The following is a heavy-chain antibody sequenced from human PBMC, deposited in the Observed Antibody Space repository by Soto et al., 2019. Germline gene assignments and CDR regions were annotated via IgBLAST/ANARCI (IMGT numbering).Heavy chain of an antibody. Sequence: SQTLSLTCAISGDSVSSNSAAWNWIRQSPSRGLEWLGRTYYRSKWYNDYAVSVKSRITINPDTSKNQFSLQLNSVTPEDTAVYYCARDSSTMVRGVITYGMDVWGQGTTVTVSS. CDR3: ARDSSTMVRGVITYGMDV. V-gene: IGHV6-1*01. J-gene: IGHJ6*02. CDR2: TYYRSKWYN. D-gene: IGHD3-10*01. CDR1: GDSVSSNSAA.